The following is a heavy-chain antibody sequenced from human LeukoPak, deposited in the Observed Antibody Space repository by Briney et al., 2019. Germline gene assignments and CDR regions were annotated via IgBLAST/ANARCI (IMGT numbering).Heavy chain of an antibody. CDR3: ARAPDYLTNWFDP. V-gene: IGHV4-4*07. CDR1: GDSISSYY. Sequence: SETLSLTCTVSGDSISSYYWSWIRQPAGKGLEWIGRIYTSGITNYNPPLKSRVTMSVDTSKNQFSLKVNSVTAADTAVYYCARAPDYLTNWFDPWGQGTLVTVSS. D-gene: IGHD4-11*01. J-gene: IGHJ5*02. CDR2: IYTSGIT.